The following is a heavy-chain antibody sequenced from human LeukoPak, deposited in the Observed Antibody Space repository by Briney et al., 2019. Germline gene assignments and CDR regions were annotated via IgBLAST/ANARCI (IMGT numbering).Heavy chain of an antibody. CDR1: GGSISSYY. Sequence: SETLSLTCTVSGGSISSYYWSWIRQPPGKGLEWIGYIYYSGSTNYNPSLKSRVTISVDTSKNQFSLKLSSVTAADTAVYYCARGWNVYDAFDIWGQGTMVTVSS. CDR3: ARGWNVYDAFDI. D-gene: IGHD1-1*01. CDR2: IYYSGST. J-gene: IGHJ3*02. V-gene: IGHV4-59*08.